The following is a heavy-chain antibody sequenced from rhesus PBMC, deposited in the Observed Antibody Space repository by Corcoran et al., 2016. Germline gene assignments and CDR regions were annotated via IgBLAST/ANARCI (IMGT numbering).Heavy chain of an antibody. D-gene: IGHD6-25*01. CDR1: GGSISGYDY. Sequence: QVKLQQWGEGLVKPSETLSLTCAGYGGSISGYDYWSWVRQPPGKGLEWIGYIHGISASSNSNPSLKNRVTISKDTSKNQFSLKLSSVTAADTAVYYCAAPRAAGFDYWGQGVLVTVSS. J-gene: IGHJ4*01. CDR3: AAPRAAGFDY. CDR2: IHGISASS. V-gene: IGHV4-73*01.